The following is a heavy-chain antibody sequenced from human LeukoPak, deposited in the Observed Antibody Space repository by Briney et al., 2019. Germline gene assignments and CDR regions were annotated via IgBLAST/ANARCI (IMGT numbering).Heavy chain of an antibody. V-gene: IGHV4-39*01. CDR3: AGQGGSSDR. J-gene: IGHJ5*02. CDR1: GGSISSSSYY. D-gene: IGHD6-19*01. Sequence: PSETLSLTCTVSGGSISSSSYYWGWIRQPPGKGLEWIGSIYYSGSTYYNPSPKSRVTISVDTSKNQFSLKLSSVTAADTAVYYCAGQGGSSDRWGQGTLVTVSS. CDR2: IYYSGST.